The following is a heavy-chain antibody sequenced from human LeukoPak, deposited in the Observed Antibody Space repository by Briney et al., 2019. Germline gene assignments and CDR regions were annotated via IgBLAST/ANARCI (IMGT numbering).Heavy chain of an antibody. CDR3: AAEPPYYYYSSGFSLGY. V-gene: IGHV1-58*02. J-gene: IGHJ4*02. CDR1: GFTFTSSA. D-gene: IGHD3-22*01. Sequence: GASVKVSCKASGFTFTSSAMQWVRQARGQRLEWIGWIVVGSGNTNYAQKFQERVTITRDMSTSTAYMELSSLRSEDTAVYYWAAEPPYYYYSSGFSLGYWGQGTLVTVSS. CDR2: IVVGSGNT.